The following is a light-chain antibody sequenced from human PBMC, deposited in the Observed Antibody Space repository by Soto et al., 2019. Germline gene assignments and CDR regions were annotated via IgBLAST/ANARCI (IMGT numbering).Light chain of an antibody. V-gene: IGLV1-40*01. CDR2: RFN. CDR1: SSNIGAGHD. CDR3: SSYAGSNNLV. J-gene: IGLJ2*01. Sequence: QPVLTQPPSVSGAPGQRVTISCTGSSSNIGAGHDVHWYQHSPGTAPKLLIYRFNNRPSGVPDRFSGSKSGTSASLAISGLQAEDEADYYCSSYAGSNNLVFGGGTKLTVL.